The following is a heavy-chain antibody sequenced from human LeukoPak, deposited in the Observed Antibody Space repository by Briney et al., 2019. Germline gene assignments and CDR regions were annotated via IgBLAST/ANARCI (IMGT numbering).Heavy chain of an antibody. Sequence: GGSLRLSCAASGITFSGYDMHWVRQRTGKNLEWVSAIGPAGDTYYSDSVKGRFTISREDARNSLYLQMNSLTAEDTAVYYCARDAVPGRGGAFDYWGQGTLVIVSS. CDR2: IGPAGDT. V-gene: IGHV3-13*01. CDR3: ARDAVPGRGGAFDY. CDR1: GITFSGYD. D-gene: IGHD6-19*01. J-gene: IGHJ4*02.